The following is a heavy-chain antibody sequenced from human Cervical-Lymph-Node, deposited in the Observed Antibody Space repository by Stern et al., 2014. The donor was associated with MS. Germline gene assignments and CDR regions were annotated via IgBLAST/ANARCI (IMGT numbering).Heavy chain of an antibody. J-gene: IGHJ4*02. CDR3: ARDTSSPERSDW. Sequence: EVQLVESGGGVIQPGGSLRLSCTASAFTVSRDYMTWVRPAPGKGLEWVSLITNVGSTFYTDSVKGRFTISRDDSKNTVYLHMTSLRAEDTAMYYCARDTSSPERSDWWGQGTLVTVSS. V-gene: IGHV3-53*01. CDR1: AFTVSRDY. D-gene: IGHD1-1*01. CDR2: ITNVGST.